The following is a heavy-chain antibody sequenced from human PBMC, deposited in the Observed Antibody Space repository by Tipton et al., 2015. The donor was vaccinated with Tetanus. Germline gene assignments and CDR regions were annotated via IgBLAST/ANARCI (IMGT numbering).Heavy chain of an antibody. J-gene: IGHJ4*02. V-gene: IGHV3-15*07. CDR1: GLFFHNAW. D-gene: IGHD1-26*01. CDR3: ITSGIVGSGSRVDY. Sequence: SLRLSCTTSGLFFHNAWMNWVRQGPGKGLEWVGRIKNKTDGGTTDYAARVKDRFSISRDDSKNTLFLLMNSLKIEDTAVYYCITSGIVGSGSRVDYWGRGTLVTVSS. CDR2: IKNKTDGGTT.